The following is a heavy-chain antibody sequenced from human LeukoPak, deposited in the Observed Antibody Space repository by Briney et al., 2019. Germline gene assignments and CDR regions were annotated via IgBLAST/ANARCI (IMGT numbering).Heavy chain of an antibody. CDR1: GFTFSSNA. V-gene: IGHV3-23*01. CDR2: ISGSGGNT. D-gene: IGHD3-22*01. CDR3: AKSGSGYYYVFDY. Sequence: GRSLRLSCAASGFTFSSNAMSWVRQAPGKGLVWVSGISGSGGNTYYADSVKGRFTISRDNSKNTLHLQINSLRAEDTAVYYCAKSGSGYYYVFDYWGQGTLVTVSS. J-gene: IGHJ4*02.